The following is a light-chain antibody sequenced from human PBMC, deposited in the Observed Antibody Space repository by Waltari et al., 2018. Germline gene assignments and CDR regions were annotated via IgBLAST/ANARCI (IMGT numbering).Light chain of an antibody. CDR3: SSYTSSSTLSYV. V-gene: IGLV2-14*01. CDR1: SSDVRGYNY. Sequence: QSALPQHASLSGSPGQSIPISCTGTSSDVRGYNYASWSQQHPGKAPKLMIYEVNNRPSGVSNRFSGSKSGNTASLTISGLQAEDEADYYCSSYTSSSTLSYVFGTGTKVTVL. J-gene: IGLJ1*01. CDR2: EVN.